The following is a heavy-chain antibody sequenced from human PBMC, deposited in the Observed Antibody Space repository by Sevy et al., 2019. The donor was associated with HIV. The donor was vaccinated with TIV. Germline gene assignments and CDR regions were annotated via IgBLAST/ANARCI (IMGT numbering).Heavy chain of an antibody. CDR2: IRQDGSEK. J-gene: IGHJ6*02. D-gene: IGHD3-10*01. V-gene: IGHV3-7*01. Sequence: GGSLRLSCAVSGFTFRNFWMSWVRQAPGKGLEWVANIRQDGSEKYYVVSVRGRLPISRDNAKNTLFLQLNSLRADDTAIYYCAKSYFGSGTSYGMDLWGRGTTVTVSS. CDR3: AKSYFGSGTSYGMDL. CDR1: GFTFRNFW.